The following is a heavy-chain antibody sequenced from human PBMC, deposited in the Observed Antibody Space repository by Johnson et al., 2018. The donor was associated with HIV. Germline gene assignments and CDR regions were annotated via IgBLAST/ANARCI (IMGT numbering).Heavy chain of an antibody. Sequence: VQLVESGGGVVRPGGSLRLSCAASGFTFDDYGMSWVRQAPGKGLEWVSGINWSGGSTAYADSVKGRFTISRDNAKNSLYLQMNSLRAEDTALYYCARALSYSSSHTDAFDIWGQGTMVTVSS. D-gene: IGHD6-6*01. V-gene: IGHV3-20*04. CDR2: INWSGGST. CDR3: ARALSYSSSHTDAFDI. J-gene: IGHJ3*02. CDR1: GFTFDDYG.